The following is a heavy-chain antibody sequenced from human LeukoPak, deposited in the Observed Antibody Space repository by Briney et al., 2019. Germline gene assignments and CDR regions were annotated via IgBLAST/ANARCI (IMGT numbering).Heavy chain of an antibody. CDR2: INPNSGGT. CDR3: AKGSKVFRVWFDP. D-gene: IGHD3-3*01. Sequence: ASVKVSCKASRYSFTDYYIHWVRQAPGQGLEWMGWINPNSGGTKYSHSFQGRVTMTRDTSVSTAYMELNSLRSDDTAVYYCAKGSKVFRVWFDPWGQGTLVTVSS. V-gene: IGHV1-2*02. J-gene: IGHJ5*02. CDR1: RYSFTDYY.